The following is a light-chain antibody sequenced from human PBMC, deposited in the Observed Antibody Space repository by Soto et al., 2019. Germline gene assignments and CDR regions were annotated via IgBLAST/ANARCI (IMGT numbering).Light chain of an antibody. Sequence: SVLTQPASVSGSPGQSITISCTGTSSDIGGYNYVSWYQHHPGKAPKLMIYEVTNRPSGVSNRFSGSKSGNTASLTISGLQAEDEADYYCISHTNTFAYVVLGGGTKVTVL. J-gene: IGLJ2*01. CDR1: SSDIGGYNY. V-gene: IGLV2-14*01. CDR3: ISHTNTFAYVV. CDR2: EVT.